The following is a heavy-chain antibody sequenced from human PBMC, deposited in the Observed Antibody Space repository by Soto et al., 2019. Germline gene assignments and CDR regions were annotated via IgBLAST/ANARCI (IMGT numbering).Heavy chain of an antibody. J-gene: IGHJ6*02. CDR1: GFTFSNFD. D-gene: IGHD2-2*02. V-gene: IGHV3-13*05. Sequence: GGSLRLSCAPSGFTFSNFDMHWVRQVPGKGLEWVSAIGAARDPYYLGSVKGRFTISRENAKNSVYLQMNDLRAGDSAVYYCARAYTGRLPRRADYYYAMDVWGQGTTVTVSS. CDR3: ARAYTGRLPRRADYYYAMDV. CDR2: IGAARDP.